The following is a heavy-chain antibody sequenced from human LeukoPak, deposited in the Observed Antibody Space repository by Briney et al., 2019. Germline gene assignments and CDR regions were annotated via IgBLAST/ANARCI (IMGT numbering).Heavy chain of an antibody. V-gene: IGHV3-30*18. D-gene: IGHD2-15*01. CDR2: ISYDGSNK. J-gene: IGHJ6*03. CDR1: GFTFSSYG. CDR3: AKDRTRYCSGGSCYRFYYYHMDV. Sequence: GGSLRLSCAASGFTFSSYGMHWVRQAPGKGLEWVAVISYDGSNKYYADSVKGRFTISRDNSKNTLYLQMNSLRAEDTAVYYCAKDRTRYCSGGSCYRFYYYHMDVWGKGTTVTVSS.